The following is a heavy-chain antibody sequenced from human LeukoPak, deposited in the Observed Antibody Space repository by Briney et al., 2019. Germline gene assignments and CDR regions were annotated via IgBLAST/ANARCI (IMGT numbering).Heavy chain of an antibody. Sequence: HGESLKISCKGSGYSFKNYWIAWVRQMPGKGLEWMGIIYPGDSNTRYNPSFQGQVTISADKSISTAYLQWSSLKASDTAKYYCARQGFVASYGVDVWGQGTTVTVSS. CDR1: GYSFKNYW. V-gene: IGHV5-51*01. CDR2: IYPGDSNT. J-gene: IGHJ6*02. CDR3: ARQGFVASYGVDV.